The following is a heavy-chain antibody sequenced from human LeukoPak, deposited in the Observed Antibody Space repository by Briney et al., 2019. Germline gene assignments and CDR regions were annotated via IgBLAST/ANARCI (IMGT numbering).Heavy chain of an antibody. CDR1: GFTFSTYW. CDR3: ARDLSDDYSLDY. J-gene: IGHJ4*02. CDR2: IKQDGSEK. D-gene: IGHD3-16*01. V-gene: IGHV3-7*01. Sequence: PGGSLRLSCAASGFTFSTYWMSWVRQAPGKGLEWVANIKQDGSEKYYVDSVKGRFTISRDNTKNSLFLQMNSLRAEDTAVYYCARDLSDDYSLDYWGQGTLVSVSS.